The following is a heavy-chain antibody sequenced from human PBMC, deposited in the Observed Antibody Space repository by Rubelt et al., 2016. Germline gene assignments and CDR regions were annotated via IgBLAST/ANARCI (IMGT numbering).Heavy chain of an antibody. CDR1: VSSYY. J-gene: IGHJ6*02. V-gene: IGHV4-59*02. Sequence: VSSYYLTWIRQPPGKGLEYIGYIYYGGSTNYNPSLKSRVTISVDTSKNQFSLKLSSVTAADTAVYYCARGFGRGPAAMLLDYYGMDVWGQGTTVTVSS. CDR2: IYYGGST. CDR3: ARGFGRGPAAMLLDYYGMDV. D-gene: IGHD2-2*01.